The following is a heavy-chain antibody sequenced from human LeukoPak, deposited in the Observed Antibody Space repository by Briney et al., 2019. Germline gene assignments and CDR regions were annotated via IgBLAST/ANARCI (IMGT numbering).Heavy chain of an antibody. V-gene: IGHV3-23*01. Sequence: PGGSLRLSCAASGFTFSNYAMSWVRQAPGKGLEWVSAISGSGGSTNYADSVKGRFTIYRDNSKNTLYLQMNSLRAEDTAVYFCAKRRSGSGWNYYFDYWGQGTLVTVSS. CDR3: AKRRSGSGWNYYFDY. D-gene: IGHD6-19*01. CDR1: GFTFSNYA. J-gene: IGHJ4*02. CDR2: ISGSGGST.